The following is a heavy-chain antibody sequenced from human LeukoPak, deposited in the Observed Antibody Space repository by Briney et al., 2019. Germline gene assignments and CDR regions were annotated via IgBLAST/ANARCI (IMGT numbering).Heavy chain of an antibody. Sequence: SETLSLTCTVAGGSLRNYYWGWIRQPPGKVMGWIGYIYSSGSTNNNPSLKGRVTISVDTSRNQFSLKLSSVTAADTAVYYCARPLPAVAGTSYFPHWGQGTLVTVSS. D-gene: IGHD6-19*01. V-gene: IGHV4-59*08. CDR1: GGSLRNYY. CDR3: ARPLPAVAGTSYFPH. CDR2: IYSSGST. J-gene: IGHJ1*01.